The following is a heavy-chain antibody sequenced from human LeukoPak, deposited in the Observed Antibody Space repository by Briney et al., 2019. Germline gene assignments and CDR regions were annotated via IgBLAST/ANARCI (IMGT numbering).Heavy chain of an antibody. J-gene: IGHJ6*02. D-gene: IGHD3-3*01. CDR1: GFTFSSYG. CDR3: ARGGDFGVYGMDV. CDR2: IWYDGSNK. Sequence: SGGSLRLSCAASGFTFSSYGMHWVRQAPGKGLEWVAVIWYDGSNKYYADSVKGRFTISRDNSKNTLYLQMNSLRAEDTAVYYCARGGDFGVYGMDVWGQGTTVTVSS. V-gene: IGHV3-33*01.